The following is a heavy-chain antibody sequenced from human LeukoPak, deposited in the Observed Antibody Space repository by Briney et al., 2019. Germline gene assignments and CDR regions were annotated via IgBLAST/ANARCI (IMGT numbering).Heavy chain of an antibody. CDR1: GFTFSSYS. CDR2: ISSGSSYI. Sequence: GGSRRLSCAASGFTFSSYSMNWVRQAPGKGLEWVSSISSGSSYIYYADSVKGRFTISRDNAKNSLYLQMNRLRAEDTAVYYCARCYGDYVGVWDFEFDPWGQGTLVTVSS. CDR3: ARCYGDYVGVWDFEFDP. D-gene: IGHD4-17*01. V-gene: IGHV3-21*01. J-gene: IGHJ5*02.